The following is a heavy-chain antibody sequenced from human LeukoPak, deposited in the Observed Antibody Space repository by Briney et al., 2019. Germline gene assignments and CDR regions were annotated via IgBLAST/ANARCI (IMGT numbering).Heavy chain of an antibody. CDR3: ARGRSGSPPDY. CDR2: INHSGST. D-gene: IGHD3-10*01. V-gene: IGHV4-34*01. J-gene: IGHJ4*02. CDR1: GGSFSGYY. Sequence: SETLSLTCAVYGGSFSGYYWSWIRQPPGEGLEWIGEINHSGSTNYNPSLKSRVTISVDTSKNQFSLKLSSVTAADTAVYYCARGRSGSPPDYWGQGTLVTVSS.